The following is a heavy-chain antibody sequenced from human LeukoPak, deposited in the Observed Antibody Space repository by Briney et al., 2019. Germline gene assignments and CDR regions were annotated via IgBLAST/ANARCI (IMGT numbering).Heavy chain of an antibody. J-gene: IGHJ5*02. Sequence: SETLSLTCAIYGVSFSDYWTWIRQPPGKGLEWIGEINHSGSTDYNWSLKSRVTISVDASKNQFSLKLSSVTAADSAVYFCARGRAYCSGGTCTSPWFDPWGQGTLVTVSS. CDR2: INHSGST. CDR3: ARGRAYCSGGTCTSPWFDP. V-gene: IGHV4-34*01. D-gene: IGHD2-15*01. CDR1: GVSFSDY.